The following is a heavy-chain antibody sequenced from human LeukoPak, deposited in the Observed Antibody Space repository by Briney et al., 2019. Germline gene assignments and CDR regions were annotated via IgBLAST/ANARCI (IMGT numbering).Heavy chain of an antibody. CDR3: ARSGVLFRYYYGMDV. D-gene: IGHD2-8*02. CDR1: GFTFSHYY. Sequence: GGSLRLSCAASGFTFSHYYMSWIRQAPGKGLEWVSYISDSGSTVFYADSVKGRFTISRDNAKNSLYLQMNSLRAEDTAVYYCARSGVLFRYYYGMDVWGQETTVTVSS. J-gene: IGHJ6*02. CDR2: ISDSGSTV. V-gene: IGHV3-11*04.